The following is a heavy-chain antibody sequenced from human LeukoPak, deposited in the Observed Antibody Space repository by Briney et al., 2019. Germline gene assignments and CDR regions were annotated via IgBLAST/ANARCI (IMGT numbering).Heavy chain of an antibody. V-gene: IGHV3-48*03. CDR3: ARGYYGDPFDI. CDR1: GFTLSSYE. Sequence: GGSLRLSCAASGFTLSSYEMNCVRQAPGKGLEWVSYISSSGSTIYYADSVKGRFTISRDNAKNSLYLQMNSLRAEDTAVYYCARGYYGDPFDIWGQGTMVTVSS. J-gene: IGHJ3*02. CDR2: ISSSGSTI. D-gene: IGHD3-10*01.